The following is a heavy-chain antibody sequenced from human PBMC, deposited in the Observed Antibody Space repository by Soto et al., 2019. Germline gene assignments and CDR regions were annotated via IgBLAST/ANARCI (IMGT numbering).Heavy chain of an antibody. Sequence: VESVKISCNGSGYSFTSDLIGWGRPMPWKGVEWMGIIYPGDSDTRYSPSFQGQFTISADKSISTAYLQWSSLKASDTAMYYCAKVGVSPRAAFDIWGQGTMVTVSS. CDR2: IYPGDSDT. V-gene: IGHV5-51*01. D-gene: IGHD1-26*01. CDR3: AKVGVSPRAAFDI. CDR1: GYSFTSDL. J-gene: IGHJ3*02.